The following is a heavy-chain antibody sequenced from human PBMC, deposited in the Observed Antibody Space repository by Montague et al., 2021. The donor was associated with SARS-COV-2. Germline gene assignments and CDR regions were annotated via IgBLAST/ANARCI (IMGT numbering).Heavy chain of an antibody. Sequence: PALVKPTQTLTLTCTFSGFSLSTSGVGVGWIRQPPGKALEWLALXYWDDDKRYSPSLKSRLTITKDTSKNQVVLTMTNMDPVDTATYYCAHRRPLWGYFDYWGQGTLVTVPS. J-gene: IGHJ4*02. CDR3: AHRRPLWGYFDY. CDR1: GFSLSTSGVG. D-gene: IGHD7-27*01. V-gene: IGHV2-5*02. CDR2: XYWDDDK.